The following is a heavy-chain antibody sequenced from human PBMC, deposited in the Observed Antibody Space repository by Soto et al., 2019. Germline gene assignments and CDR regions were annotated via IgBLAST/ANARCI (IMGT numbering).Heavy chain of an antibody. CDR2: TYQSGSP. CDR3: ARDYYGMDV. Sequence: SETLSLTCAVSGGTISSGGITWAWSRQAPGKGLEWIGYTYQSGSPYYNPSLKTRVTISVDRSKNQSSLNVTSVTAADTAVYYCARDYYGMDVWGQGTTVTVSS. V-gene: IGHV4-30-2*01. J-gene: IGHJ6*02. CDR1: GGTISSGGIT.